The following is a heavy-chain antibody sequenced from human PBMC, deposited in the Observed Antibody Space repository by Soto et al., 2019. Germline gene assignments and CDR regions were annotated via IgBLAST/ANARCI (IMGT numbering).Heavy chain of an antibody. J-gene: IGHJ6*02. CDR2: INHSGST. CDR1: GGSFSGYY. V-gene: IGHV4-34*01. D-gene: IGHD5-18*01. CDR3: ERGGNGWLRENYLEGMDV. Sequence: SETLSLTCAVYGGSFSGYYWRWIRQPPGKGLEWSGEINHSGSTNYHPSLKSRVTIPVDKSKNQFSLKMSYVTAADTAVYYCERGGNGWLRENYLEGMDVWGQGKTVTVS.